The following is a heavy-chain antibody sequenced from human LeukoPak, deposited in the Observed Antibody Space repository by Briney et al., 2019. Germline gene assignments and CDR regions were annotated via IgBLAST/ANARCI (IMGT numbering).Heavy chain of an antibody. CDR1: GGTFSSYA. D-gene: IGHD2-21*02. J-gene: IGHJ3*02. CDR2: IIPIFGTA. V-gene: IGHV1-69*13. CDR3: ARGVSGIVVVTPDDAFDI. Sequence: SVKVSCKASGGTFSSYAISWVRQAPGQGLEWMGGIIPIFGTANYAQKFQGRVTITADESTSTAYMELSSLRSEDTAVYYCARGVSGIVVVTPDDAFDIWGQGTMLTVSS.